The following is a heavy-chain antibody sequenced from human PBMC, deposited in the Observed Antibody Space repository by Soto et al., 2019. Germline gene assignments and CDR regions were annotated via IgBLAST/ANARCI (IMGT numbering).Heavy chain of an antibody. CDR2: ITSTSSTI. Sequence: EVQLVESGGGLVQPGGSLRLSCAASGFSFSNSAMNWVRQAPGKGLEWLSFITSTSSTIYYADSVKGRFTISRDNAKNSLLLHMDSLRDEDTAVYYGARGRDHAFDIWGQGTVVTVSS. V-gene: IGHV3-48*02. J-gene: IGHJ3*02. CDR3: ARGRDHAFDI. CDR1: GFSFSNSA.